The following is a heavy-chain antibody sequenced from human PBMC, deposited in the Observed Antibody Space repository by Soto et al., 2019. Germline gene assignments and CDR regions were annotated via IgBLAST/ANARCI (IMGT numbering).Heavy chain of an antibody. CDR1: GGSVSVYY. J-gene: IGHJ6*02. CDR3: GRDRKKPYFYNYGLDV. CDR2: VSHSGSP. V-gene: IGHV4-34*01. Sequence: AETLSLTCAVYGGSVSVYYWGWVRQPPGKGLEWLGEVSHSGSPKYNPSLKRRVIMSIDTSKNQFSLNVTSVTAADTAVYYCGRDRKKPYFYNYGLDVWGQGTAVTVSS.